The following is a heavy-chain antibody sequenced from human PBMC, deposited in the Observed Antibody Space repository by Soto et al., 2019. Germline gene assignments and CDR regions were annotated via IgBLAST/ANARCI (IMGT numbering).Heavy chain of an antibody. CDR2: ISSTSSLR. Sequence: GGSLRLSCAASAFAFSTYAMNWFRHAPGKWLEWGSSISSTSSLRYYADSVKGRFTISRDNAKNSLYLQMNSLRAQDPAVYYCARGAPGRDGYNLDFQHWGQGTLVTVSS. CDR1: AFAFSTYA. J-gene: IGHJ1*01. V-gene: IGHV3-21*01. D-gene: IGHD5-12*01. CDR3: ARGAPGRDGYNLDFQH.